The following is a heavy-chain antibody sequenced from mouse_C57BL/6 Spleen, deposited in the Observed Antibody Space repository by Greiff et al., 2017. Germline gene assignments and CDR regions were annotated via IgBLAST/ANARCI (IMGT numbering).Heavy chain of an antibody. J-gene: IGHJ2*01. CDR2: ISYDGSN. Sequence: EVHLVESGPGLVKPSQSLSLTCSVTGYSITSGYYWNWIRQFPGNKLEWMGYISYDGSNNYNPSLKNRISITRDTSKNQFFLKLNSVTTEDTATYYCARVTTTVGHYFDYWGQGTTLTVSS. D-gene: IGHD1-1*01. CDR1: GYSITSGYY. V-gene: IGHV3-6*01. CDR3: ARVTTTVGHYFDY.